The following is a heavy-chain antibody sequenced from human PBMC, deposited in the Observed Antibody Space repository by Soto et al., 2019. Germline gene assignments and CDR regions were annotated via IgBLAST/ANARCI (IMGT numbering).Heavy chain of an antibody. D-gene: IGHD3-3*01. CDR2: IHYSGST. CDR3: ARPYSEGDAFDI. CDR1: GGSISSTNYF. Sequence: SETLSLTCTVSGGSISSTNYFWGWIRQPPGKGLEWIGSIHYSGSTYYNPSLKSRVTISVDTSKNQFSMKLSSVTAADTAVYYCARPYSEGDAFDIWGQGTMVTVSS. V-gene: IGHV4-39*01. J-gene: IGHJ3*02.